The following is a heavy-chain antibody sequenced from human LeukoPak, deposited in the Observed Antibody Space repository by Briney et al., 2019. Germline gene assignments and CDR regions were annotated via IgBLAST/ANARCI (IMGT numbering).Heavy chain of an antibody. J-gene: IGHJ6*02. Sequence: GGSLRLSCAASGFPFSDRDMLWVRKAPGKGLEWVGRSRNKAKSHTTEYAASVKGRFTISRDNSNNSVWLQMNSLKTEDTAVYYCALWSYYYYGLDVWGQGTTVTVSS. CDR3: ALWSYYYYGLDV. D-gene: IGHD3-10*01. V-gene: IGHV3-72*01. CDR2: SRNKAKSHTT. CDR1: GFPFSDRD.